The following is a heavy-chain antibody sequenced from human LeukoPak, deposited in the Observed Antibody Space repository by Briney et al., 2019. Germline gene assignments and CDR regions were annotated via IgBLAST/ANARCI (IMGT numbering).Heavy chain of an antibody. CDR1: GGSISSYD. J-gene: IGHJ5*02. D-gene: IGHD3-9*01. Sequence: SETLSLTCTISGGSISSYDWSWIRQPGGKGLEWIERMCTSGSTSYNPSLKSRVTISVDTSKNQFSLELSSVTAADTAVYYCARNKYDILTGYFRRNNWFDPWGQGTLVTVSS. V-gene: IGHV4-4*07. CDR3: ARNKYDILTGYFRRNNWFDP. CDR2: MCTSGST.